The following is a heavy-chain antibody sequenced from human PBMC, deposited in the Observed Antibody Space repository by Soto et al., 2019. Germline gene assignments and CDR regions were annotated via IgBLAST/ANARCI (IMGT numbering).Heavy chain of an antibody. Sequence: NPSETLSLTCTVSDGSISTYYWSWIRQPAGKELEWIGHVFTSGTTNYTPSLKSRVTMSVDTSKNQFSLKLSSVTAADTAVYYCARDAPRRSGYPYFDYWGQGTLVTVSS. D-gene: IGHD3-3*01. CDR1: DGSISTYY. CDR2: VFTSGTT. J-gene: IGHJ4*02. CDR3: ARDAPRRSGYPYFDY. V-gene: IGHV4-4*07.